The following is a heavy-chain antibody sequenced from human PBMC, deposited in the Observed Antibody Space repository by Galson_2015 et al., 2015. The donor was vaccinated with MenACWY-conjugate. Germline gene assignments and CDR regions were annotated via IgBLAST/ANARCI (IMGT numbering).Heavy chain of an antibody. J-gene: IGHJ4*02. V-gene: IGHV4-4*01. CDR2: VYHDGDT. D-gene: IGHD2-15*01. CDR1: GGSISSNW. Sequence: LTCAVSGGSISSNWWSWVRQSPGEGLEWIGEVYHDGDTNYNPSLTGRVTISIDKSKSQFSLNLKSMNGADTAVYFCAGSTKWCLDSWGQGILVTASS. CDR3: AGSTKWCLDS.